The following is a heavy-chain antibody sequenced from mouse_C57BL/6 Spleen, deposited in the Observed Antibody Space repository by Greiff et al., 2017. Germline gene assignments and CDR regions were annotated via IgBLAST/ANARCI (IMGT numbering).Heavy chain of an antibody. CDR1: GYTFTSYW. D-gene: IGHD1-1*01. V-gene: IGHV1-64*01. Sequence: QVQLQQSGAELVKPGASVKLSCKASGYTFTSYWMHWVKQRPGQGLEWIGMIHPNSGSTNYNEKFKSKATLTVDKSSSTAYMQLSSLTSEDSAVYYCARIFYYYGSSYDYYAMDYWGQGTSVTVSS. CDR2: IHPNSGST. CDR3: ARIFYYYGSSYDYYAMDY. J-gene: IGHJ4*01.